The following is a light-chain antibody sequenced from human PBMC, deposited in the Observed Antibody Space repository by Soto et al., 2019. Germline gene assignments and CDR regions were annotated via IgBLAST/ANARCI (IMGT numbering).Light chain of an antibody. V-gene: IGKV3-11*01. J-gene: IGKJ5*01. CDR3: QQRSNWPT. CDR2: GAS. CDR1: QSVRSN. Sequence: EIVLTQSPATLSVSPGERATLSCRASQSVRSNLAWYQQKPGQSPRLLIYGASTRATGIPARFSGSGSGTDFTLTISSLEPEDFAVYYCQQRSNWPTFGQGTRWRL.